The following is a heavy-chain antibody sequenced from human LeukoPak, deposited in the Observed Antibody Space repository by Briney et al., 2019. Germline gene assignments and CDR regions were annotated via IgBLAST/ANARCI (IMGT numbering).Heavy chain of an antibody. CDR1: GGTFSSYA. J-gene: IGHJ4*02. CDR2: IIPIFGIA. V-gene: IGHV1-69*04. CDR3: ASSYDSSGYYERTHFDY. D-gene: IGHD3-22*01. Sequence: ASVKVSCKASGGTFSSYAISWVRQAPGQGLEWMGRIIPIFGIANYAQKFQGRVTITADKSTSTAHMELSSLRSEDTAVYYCASSYDSSGYYERTHFDYWGQGTLVTVSS.